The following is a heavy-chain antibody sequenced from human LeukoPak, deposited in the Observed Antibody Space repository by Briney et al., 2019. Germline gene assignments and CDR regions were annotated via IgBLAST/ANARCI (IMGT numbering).Heavy chain of an antibody. D-gene: IGHD3-10*01. J-gene: IGHJ4*02. V-gene: IGHV3-20*04. CDR2: IDWNGAST. CDR3: ARGSTMVSDY. CDR1: GFTFADYG. Sequence: GGSLRLSCAASGFTFADYGMSWVRQVAGQGLEWVSGIDWNGASTGYADSVKGRFTISRDNAKKSLYLQMNSLRAEDTALYYCARGSTMVSDYWGQGTLVTVSS.